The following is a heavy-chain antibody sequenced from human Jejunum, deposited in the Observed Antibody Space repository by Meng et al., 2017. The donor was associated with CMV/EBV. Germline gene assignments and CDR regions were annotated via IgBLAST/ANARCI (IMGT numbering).Heavy chain of an antibody. Sequence: TVSGGSISSYYWNWIRQPPGKGLEWIGYIYYSGSINYNPSLKSRVTISVDTSKNQFSLKLSSVTAADTAVYYCARAYSSSCRVDYWGQGTLVTVSS. V-gene: IGHV4-59*01. CDR1: GGSISSYY. CDR3: ARAYSSSCRVDY. D-gene: IGHD6-6*01. CDR2: IYYSGSI. J-gene: IGHJ4*02.